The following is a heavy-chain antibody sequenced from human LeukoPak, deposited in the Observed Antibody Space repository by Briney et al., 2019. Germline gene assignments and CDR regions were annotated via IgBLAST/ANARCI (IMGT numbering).Heavy chain of an antibody. CDR2: MYYSGST. CDR1: GGSISNSYYY. D-gene: IGHD3-9*01. Sequence: SETLSLTCAVSGGSISNSYYYWGWIRQPPGKGLEWIGSMYYSGSTYYNPSLKSRVTISVATSKNQFSLRLSSVTAADTAVYYCARTTVLRSFDWLFPDAFDIWGQGTVVTVS. V-gene: IGHV4-39*07. J-gene: IGHJ3*02. CDR3: ARTTVLRSFDWLFPDAFDI.